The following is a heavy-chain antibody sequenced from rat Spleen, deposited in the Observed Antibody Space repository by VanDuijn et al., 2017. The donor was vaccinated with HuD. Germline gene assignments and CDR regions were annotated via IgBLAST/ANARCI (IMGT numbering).Heavy chain of an antibody. J-gene: IGHJ2*01. D-gene: IGHD1-11*01. Sequence: EVQLVESGGGLVQPGRSLKFSCAASGFTFSDYAMAWVRQAPKKGLEWVATIIYDGSSTYYRDSVKGRFTISRDNAKSTLYLQMDSLRSEDTATYYCARRTGTEAFDYWGQGVMVTVSS. CDR1: GFTFSDYA. CDR2: IIYDGSST. CDR3: ARRTGTEAFDY. V-gene: IGHV5-17*01.